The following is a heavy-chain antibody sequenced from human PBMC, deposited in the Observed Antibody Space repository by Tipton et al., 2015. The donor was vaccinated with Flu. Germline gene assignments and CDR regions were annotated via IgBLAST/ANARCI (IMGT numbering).Heavy chain of an antibody. Sequence: TLSLTCSVSGGSVGSPYCWGWVRQPPGQGPEWIGYIFYNGSTNYSPSLKSRVTISVDTSKNQFSLKLRSVTAADTAVYYCARTTYDYTNYGTPGAYGMDVWSQGTTVTVSS. CDR1: GGSVGSPYC. D-gene: IGHD4-11*01. CDR3: ARTTYDYTNYGTPGAYGMDV. V-gene: IGHV4-61*01. CDR2: IFYNGST. J-gene: IGHJ6*02.